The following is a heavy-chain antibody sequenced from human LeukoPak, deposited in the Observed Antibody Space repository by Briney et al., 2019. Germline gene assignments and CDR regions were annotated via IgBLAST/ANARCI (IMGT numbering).Heavy chain of an antibody. D-gene: IGHD2-15*01. J-gene: IGHJ4*02. V-gene: IGHV1-46*01. CDR1: GYTFTSNY. CDR3: ARAPEYCSGGSCYGFDN. CDR2: IITSGRRT. Sequence: ASVKVSCKASGYTFTSNYMHWVRQAPGQGLEWMGIIITSGRRTKYAKKLQGRVTMARDTSTSTVFMDLSSLRPEDTAVYYCARAPEYCSGGSCYGFDNWGQGALVTV.